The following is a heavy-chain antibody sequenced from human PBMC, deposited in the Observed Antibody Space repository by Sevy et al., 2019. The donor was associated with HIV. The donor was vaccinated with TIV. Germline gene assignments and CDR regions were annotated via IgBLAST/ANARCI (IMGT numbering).Heavy chain of an antibody. V-gene: IGHV1-18*01. CDR3: ARDWAPGYYYDAIGVKRDYYFDY. Sequence: ASVKVSCKASDYTFSTQGFNWVRQAPGQGLEWMGWISAYNGNTKYPQKFQGRVTMTTDTSTSTAYMELRSLTSDDTAVYYCARDWAPGYYYDAIGVKRDYYFDYWGQGTLVTVS. D-gene: IGHD3-22*01. CDR1: DYTFSTQG. J-gene: IGHJ4*02. CDR2: ISAYNGNT.